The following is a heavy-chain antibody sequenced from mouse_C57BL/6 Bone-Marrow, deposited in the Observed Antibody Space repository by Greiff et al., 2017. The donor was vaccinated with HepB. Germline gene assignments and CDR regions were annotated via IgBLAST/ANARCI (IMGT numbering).Heavy chain of an antibody. CDR1: GFTFSDYG. V-gene: IGHV5-9*01. CDR3: ARQRFGFAY. J-gene: IGHJ3*01. Sequence: EVHLVESGGGLVKPGGSLKLSCAASGFTFSDYGMHWVRQTPEKRLEWVATISGGGGNTYYPDSVKGRFTISRDNAKNTLYLQMSSLRSEDTALYYCARQRFGFAYWGQGTLVTVSA. CDR2: ISGGGGNT.